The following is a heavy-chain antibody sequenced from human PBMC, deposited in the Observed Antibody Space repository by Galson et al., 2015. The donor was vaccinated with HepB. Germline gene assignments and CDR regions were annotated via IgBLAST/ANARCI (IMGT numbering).Heavy chain of an antibody. Sequence: PALVKPTQTLTLTCTFFGFSLSTSGMCVSWIRQPPGKALEWLALIDWDDDKYYSTSLKTRLAISKDTSKNHVVLTMTNMDPVDTATYYCARRRTLLGGWSFDYWGQGTLVTVSS. CDR1: GFSLSTSGMC. V-gene: IGHV2-70*01. CDR2: IDWDDDK. J-gene: IGHJ4*02. CDR3: ARRRTLLGGWSFDY. D-gene: IGHD6-19*01.